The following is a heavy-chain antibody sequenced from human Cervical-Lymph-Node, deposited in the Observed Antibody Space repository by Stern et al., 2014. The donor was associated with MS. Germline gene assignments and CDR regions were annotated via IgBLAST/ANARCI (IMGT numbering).Heavy chain of an antibody. CDR3: ARDRRTTKFFDF. D-gene: IGHD4-11*01. CDR2: IRSDGSTK. CDR1: GFTFSAYG. J-gene: IGHJ4*02. V-gene: IGHV3-33*08. Sequence: MQLLESGGGVVRPGRSLRLSCVASGFTFSAYGMHWVRQAPGKGLEWVAIIRSDGSTKDNADSVKGRFTISRDNSKNTLYLQMTSLRPDDTAVYYCARDRRTTKFFDFWGQGARVTVAS.